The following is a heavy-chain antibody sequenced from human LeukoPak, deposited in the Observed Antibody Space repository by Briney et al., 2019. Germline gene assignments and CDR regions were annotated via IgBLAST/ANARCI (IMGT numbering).Heavy chain of an antibody. CDR1: GFTFSSYA. Sequence: PGGSLRLSCAASGFTFSSYAMHWVRQAPGKGLEWVAVISYDGSNKYYADSVKGRFTISRDNSKNTLYLQMNSLRVEDTAVYYCAREEYSTSFDYWGQGTLVTVSP. V-gene: IGHV3-30-3*01. CDR3: AREEYSTSFDY. D-gene: IGHD6-6*01. CDR2: ISYDGSNK. J-gene: IGHJ4*02.